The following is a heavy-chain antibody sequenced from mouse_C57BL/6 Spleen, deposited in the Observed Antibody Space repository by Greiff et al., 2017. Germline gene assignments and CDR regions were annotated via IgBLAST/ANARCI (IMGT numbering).Heavy chain of an antibody. CDR3: ARRGYDYDGYFDV. Sequence: EVQLQQSGPELVKPGASVKISCKASGYTFTDYYMNWVKQSHGKSLEWIGDINPNNGGTSYNQKFKGKATLTVDKSSSTAYMERRSLPSEDSAVYYGARRGYDYDGYFDVWGTGTTVTVSS. V-gene: IGHV1-26*01. CDR1: GYTFTDYY. CDR2: INPNNGGT. J-gene: IGHJ1*03. D-gene: IGHD2-4*01.